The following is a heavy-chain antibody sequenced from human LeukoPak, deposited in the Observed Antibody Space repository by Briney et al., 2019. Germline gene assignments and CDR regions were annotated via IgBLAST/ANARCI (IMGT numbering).Heavy chain of an antibody. V-gene: IGHV5-51*01. D-gene: IGHD6-19*01. CDR3: ARHYGSSGWGQYFDY. Sequence: GESLKISCKGSGYSFTSYWIGWVRQMPGKGLEWMGFSYPGDSDTRYSPSFQGQVTISADKSISTAYLQWSSLKASDTAMYYCARHYGSSGWGQYFDYWGQGTLVTVSS. J-gene: IGHJ4*02. CDR1: GYSFTSYW. CDR2: SYPGDSDT.